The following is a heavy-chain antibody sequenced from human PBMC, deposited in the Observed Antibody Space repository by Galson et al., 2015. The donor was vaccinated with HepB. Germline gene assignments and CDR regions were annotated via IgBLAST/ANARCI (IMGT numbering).Heavy chain of an antibody. J-gene: IGHJ5*02. CDR3: ARGYSSSWYNWFDP. CDR1: GGTFSSYA. CDR2: IIPILGIA. Sequence: SVKVSCKASGGTFSSYAISWVRQAPGQGLEWMGRIIPILGIANYAQKFQGRVTITADKSTSTAYMELSSLRSEDTAVYYCARGYSSSWYNWFDPWGQGTLVTVSS. D-gene: IGHD6-13*01. V-gene: IGHV1-69*04.